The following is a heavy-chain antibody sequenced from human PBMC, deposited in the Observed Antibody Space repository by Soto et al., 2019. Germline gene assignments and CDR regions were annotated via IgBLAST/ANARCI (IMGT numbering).Heavy chain of an antibody. CDR3: TRGAGAPWVRFDS. J-gene: IGHJ4*02. CDR1: GYSITSGFY. Sequence: SETLSLTCGVSGYSITSGFYWGWVRQSPGKGLEWIGSISYSAKTFYNPSLASRLSIAVDTSKNQFSLRLTSVTAADTALYYCTRGAGAPWVRFDSWGQGTLVTVSS. D-gene: IGHD3-22*01. CDR2: ISYSAKT. V-gene: IGHV4-38-2*01.